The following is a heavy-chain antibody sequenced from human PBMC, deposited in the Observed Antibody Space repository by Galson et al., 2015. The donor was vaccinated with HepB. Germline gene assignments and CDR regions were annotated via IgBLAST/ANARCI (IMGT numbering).Heavy chain of an antibody. CDR2: ISYDGSNK. CDR1: GFTFSSYA. CDR3: ARGGSGRGYYFDY. Sequence: SLRLSCAASGFTFSSYAMHWVRQAPGKGLEWVAVISYDGSNKYYADSVKGRFTISRDNSKNTLYLQMNSLRAEDTAVYYCARGGSGRGYYFDYWGQGTLVTVSS. J-gene: IGHJ4*02. V-gene: IGHV3-30-3*01. D-gene: IGHD3-10*01.